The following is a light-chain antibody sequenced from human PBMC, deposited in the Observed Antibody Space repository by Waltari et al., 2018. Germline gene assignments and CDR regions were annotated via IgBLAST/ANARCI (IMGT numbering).Light chain of an antibody. V-gene: IGKV4-1*01. CDR2: WAS. CDR3: QQYYSPPFT. J-gene: IGKJ3*01. CDR1: KTILYTSNNKNH. Sequence: DVVMTPSPDSPRASPGERATSNCKSSKTILYTSNNKNHLAWFQPKRGQPPRLLIYWASTRQSGVPERFSGSGSETDFNLTISSLQAEDVAVYFCQQYYSPPFTFGPGTTVDV.